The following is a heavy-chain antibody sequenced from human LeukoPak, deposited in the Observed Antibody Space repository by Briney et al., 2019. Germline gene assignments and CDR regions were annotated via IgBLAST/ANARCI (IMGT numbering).Heavy chain of an antibody. CDR2: IYYSGST. J-gene: IGHJ3*02. CDR3: ARYYDILTGYCKIHNAFDI. D-gene: IGHD3-9*01. CDR1: GGSISSCY. Sequence: PSETLSLTCTVSGGSISSCYWSWIRQPPGKGLEWIGYIYYSGSTNYNPSLKSRVTISVDTSKNQFSLKLSSVAAADTAVYYCARYYDILTGYCKIHNAFDIWGQGTMVTVSS. V-gene: IGHV4-59*08.